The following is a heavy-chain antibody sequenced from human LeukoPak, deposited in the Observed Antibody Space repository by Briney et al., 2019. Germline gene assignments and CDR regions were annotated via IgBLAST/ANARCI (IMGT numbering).Heavy chain of an antibody. CDR3: ARDTGLWFDP. J-gene: IGHJ5*02. D-gene: IGHD4-11*01. CDR2: ISSSSSTI. CDR1: GFTFSSYE. Sequence: GGSLRLSCAASGFTFSSYEMNWVRQAPGKGLEWVSYISSSSSTIYYADSVKGRFTISRDNAKNSLYLQMNSLRAEDTAVYYCARDTGLWFDPWGQGTLVTVS. V-gene: IGHV3-48*01.